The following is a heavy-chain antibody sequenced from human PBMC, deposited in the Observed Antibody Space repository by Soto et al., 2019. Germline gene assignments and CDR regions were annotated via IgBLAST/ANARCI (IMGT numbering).Heavy chain of an antibody. CDR2: ISYDGSNK. CDR1: GFTFSSYA. J-gene: IGHJ4*02. D-gene: IGHD6-19*01. V-gene: IGHV3-30-3*01. CDR3: ARDGGYSSGWLPDDY. Sequence: QVQLVESGGGVVQPGRSLRLSCAASGFTFSSYAMHWVRQAPGKGLEWVAVISYDGSNKYYADSVKGRFTISRDNSKNTLYLQMNSLRAEDTAVYYCARDGGYSSGWLPDDYWCQGTLVTVSS.